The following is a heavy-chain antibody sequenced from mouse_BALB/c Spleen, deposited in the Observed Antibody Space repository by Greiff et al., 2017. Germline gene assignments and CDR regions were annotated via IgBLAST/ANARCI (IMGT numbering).Heavy chain of an antibody. CDR2: ISSGGST. CDR1: GFTFSSYA. D-gene: IGHD2-1*01. V-gene: IGHV5-6-5*01. CDR3: ARGVGNYEDYAMDY. Sequence: DVKLVESGGGLVKPGGSLKLSCAASGFTFSSYAMSWVRQTPEKRLEWVASISSGGSTYYPDSVKGRFTISRDNARNILYLQMSSLRSEDTAMYYCARGVGNYEDYAMDYWGQGTSVTVSS. J-gene: IGHJ4*01.